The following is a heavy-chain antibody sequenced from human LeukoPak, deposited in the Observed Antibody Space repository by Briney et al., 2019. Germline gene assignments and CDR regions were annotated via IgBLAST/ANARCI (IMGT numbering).Heavy chain of an antibody. CDR2: INPSGGST. V-gene: IGHV1-46*01. CDR3: ARGPYSSGGRDAFDI. J-gene: IGHJ3*02. Sequence: ASVKVSCKASGYTFTSYYMHWVRQAPGQGLGWRGIINPSGGSTSYAQKFQGRVTMTRDTSTSTVYMELSSLRSEDTAVYYCARGPYSSGGRDAFDIWGQGTMVTVSS. CDR1: GYTFTSYY. D-gene: IGHD6-19*01.